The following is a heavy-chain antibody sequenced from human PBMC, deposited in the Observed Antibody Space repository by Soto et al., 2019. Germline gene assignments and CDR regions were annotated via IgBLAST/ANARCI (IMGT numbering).Heavy chain of an antibody. V-gene: IGHV1-18*01. D-gene: IGHD3-3*01. CDR2: ISGYNGDT. J-gene: IGHJ3*02. CDR1: GCIVTRYG. CDR3: ARVHYDFWNNSIGSDAFDI. Sequence: ASVKVSCKASGCIVTRYGISWVRQAPGQGLERMGWISGYNGDTNYAQKVQGRVTMTTDTSTSTTYMEMRSLRSDDTAVYYCARVHYDFWNNSIGSDAFDIWGQGTMVTVSS.